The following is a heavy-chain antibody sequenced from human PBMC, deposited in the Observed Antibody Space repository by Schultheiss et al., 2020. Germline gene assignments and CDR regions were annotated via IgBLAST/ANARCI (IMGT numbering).Heavy chain of an antibody. CDR2: ISYDGSNK. Sequence: GGSLRLSCAASGFTFSSYAMHWVRQAPGKGLEWVAVISYDGSNKYYADSVRGRFSISRDNSKNTVYLQMNSLRPEDTAVYYCARGIAAIYGMDVWGQGTTVTVSS. CDR3: ARGIAAIYGMDV. D-gene: IGHD6-25*01. CDR1: GFTFSSYA. V-gene: IGHV3-30*14. J-gene: IGHJ6*02.